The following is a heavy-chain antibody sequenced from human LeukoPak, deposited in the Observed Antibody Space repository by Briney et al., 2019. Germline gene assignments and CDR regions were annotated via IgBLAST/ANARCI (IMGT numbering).Heavy chain of an antibody. CDR3: ARDRVRGIAVAGTKWFDP. V-gene: IGHV1-46*01. CDR2: INPSGGST. CDR1: GYTFTSYY. D-gene: IGHD6-19*01. Sequence: ASVKVSCKASGYTFTSYYMHWVRQAPGQGLEWMGIINPSGGSTSYAQKFQGRVTMTRGTSTSTVYMELSSLRSEDTAVYYCARDRVRGIAVAGTKWFDPWGQGTLVTVSS. J-gene: IGHJ5*02.